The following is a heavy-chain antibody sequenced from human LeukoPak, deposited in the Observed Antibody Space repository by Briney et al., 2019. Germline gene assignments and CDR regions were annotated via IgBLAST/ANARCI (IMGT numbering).Heavy chain of an antibody. D-gene: IGHD4-23*01. Sequence: SETLSLTCTVSGGSISSYYWSWIRQPPGKGLEWIGYIYYSGSTNYNPSLKSRVTISVDTSKNQFSLKLSSVTAADTAVYYCARDLSATGSFYGGNLGSGNWFDPWGQGTLVTVSS. CDR1: GGSISSYY. CDR2: IYYSGST. CDR3: ARDLSATGSFYGGNLGSGNWFDP. V-gene: IGHV4-59*12. J-gene: IGHJ5*02.